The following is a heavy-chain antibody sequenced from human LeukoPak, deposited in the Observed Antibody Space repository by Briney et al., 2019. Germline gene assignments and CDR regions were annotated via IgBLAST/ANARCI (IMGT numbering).Heavy chain of an antibody. Sequence: ASVKLSCTASGSLVISYGLTWVRHAPGQGLEWMGGMSTYSANATYAQHFQGRVTMTTDTSTETAYLELCSLRSDETAVYYCALSGTRYNSAWCRIWGQGTLVTVSS. D-gene: IGHD6-19*01. V-gene: IGHV1-18*01. J-gene: IGHJ4*02. CDR1: GSLVISYG. CDR2: MSTYSANA. CDR3: ALSGTRYNSAWCRI.